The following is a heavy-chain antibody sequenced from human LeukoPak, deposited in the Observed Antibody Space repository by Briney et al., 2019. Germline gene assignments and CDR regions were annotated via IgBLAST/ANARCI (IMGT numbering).Heavy chain of an antibody. CDR3: ARRESNYYDSSGYPT. CDR1: GGSISSGGYY. CDR2: IYYSGST. J-gene: IGHJ5*02. Sequence: SETLSLTCTVSGGSISSGGYYWSWIRQHPGKGLEWNGYIYYSGSTYYNPSLKSRVTISVDTSKNQFSLKLSSVTAADTAVYYCARRESNYYDSSGYPTWGQGTLVTVSS. D-gene: IGHD3-22*01. V-gene: IGHV4-31*03.